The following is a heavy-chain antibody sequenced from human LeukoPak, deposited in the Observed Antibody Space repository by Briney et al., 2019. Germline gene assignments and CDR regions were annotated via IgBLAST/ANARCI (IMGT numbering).Heavy chain of an antibody. Sequence: GGSLRLSCAASGFTFSSYGMHWVCQAPGKGLEWVAVIWYDGSNKYYADSVKGRFTISRDNSKNTLYLQMNSLRAEDTAVYYCARTSGWFGTDAFDIWGQGTMVTVSS. CDR3: ARTSGWFGTDAFDI. J-gene: IGHJ3*02. D-gene: IGHD6-19*01. V-gene: IGHV3-33*01. CDR2: IWYDGSNK. CDR1: GFTFSSYG.